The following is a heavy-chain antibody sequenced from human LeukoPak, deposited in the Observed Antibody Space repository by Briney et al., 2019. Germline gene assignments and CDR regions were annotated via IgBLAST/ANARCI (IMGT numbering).Heavy chain of an antibody. Sequence: PSETLSLTCTVSGGSISDYSWSWIRQPPGKGLEWIGNIYYSGSANHNPSLKSRVTISRDTSKNQFSLKLTSVTTADTAVYYCARRGWGSSLAFDIWGQGTMVTVSS. CDR2: IYYSGSA. CDR1: GGSISDYS. J-gene: IGHJ3*02. D-gene: IGHD6-6*01. V-gene: IGHV4-59*01. CDR3: ARRGWGSSLAFDI.